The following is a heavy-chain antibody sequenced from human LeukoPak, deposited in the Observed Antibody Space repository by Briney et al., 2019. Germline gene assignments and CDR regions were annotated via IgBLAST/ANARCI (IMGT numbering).Heavy chain of an antibody. J-gene: IGHJ4*02. CDR3: ARGYYDSSGYFYFDY. CDR2: ISSSSSYI. Sequence: GGSLRLSCAASGFTFSSYEMNWVRQAPGKGLEWVSSISSSSSYIYYADSVKGRFTISRDNAKNSLYLQMNSLRAEDTAVYYCARGYYDSSGYFYFDYWGQGTLVTVSS. V-gene: IGHV3-21*01. CDR1: GFTFSSYE. D-gene: IGHD3-22*01.